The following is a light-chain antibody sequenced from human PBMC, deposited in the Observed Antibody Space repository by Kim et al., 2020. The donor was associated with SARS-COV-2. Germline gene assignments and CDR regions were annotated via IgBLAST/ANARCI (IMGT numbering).Light chain of an antibody. Sequence: EIVLTHSPGTLSLSPGERATLSCRASQSVNTYLAWYQQKPGQAPRLLIYDAFNRATGIPARFSGSGSGTDFTLTISSLEPEDFAFYYYQHRINWPITFGQGTRLEIK. CDR2: DAF. CDR1: QSVNTY. CDR3: QHRINWPIT. V-gene: IGKV3-11*01. J-gene: IGKJ5*01.